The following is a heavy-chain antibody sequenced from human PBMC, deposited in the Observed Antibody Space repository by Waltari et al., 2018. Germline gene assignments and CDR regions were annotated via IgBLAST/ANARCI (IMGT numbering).Heavy chain of an antibody. CDR2: ISYRGST. J-gene: IGHJ5*02. CDR3: ARAFLEGQMCWFDP. D-gene: IGHD3-3*02. CDR1: GGSISSSSYY. Sequence: QLQLQESGPGLVKPSETLSLTCTVSGGSISSSSYYWGWIRQPPGKGLEWMGSISYRGSTDYNPSLKSRVTISVDTSKNPFSLKLSSVTAADTAVYYCARAFLEGQMCWFDPWGQGTLVTVSS. V-gene: IGHV4-39*07.